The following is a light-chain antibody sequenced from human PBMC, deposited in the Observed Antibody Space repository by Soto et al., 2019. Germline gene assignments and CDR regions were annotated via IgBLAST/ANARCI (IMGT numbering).Light chain of an antibody. V-gene: IGLV3-21*04. CDR2: YNG. J-gene: IGLJ1*01. Sequence: SYELTQPPSVSVAPGKTANITCGGINIGTKSVHWYQQKPGQAPLLVISYNGDRPSGIPERFSGSNSGNTATLTISRVEAGDEADYYCQVWDRTSDLYVFGIGTKLTVL. CDR1: NIGTKS. CDR3: QVWDRTSDLYV.